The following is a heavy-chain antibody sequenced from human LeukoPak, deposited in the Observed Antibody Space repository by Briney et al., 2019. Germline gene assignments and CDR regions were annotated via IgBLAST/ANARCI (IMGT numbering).Heavy chain of an antibody. Sequence: ASVKVSCKTSGYTFTSYYMHWVRQAPGQGLEWMGWINPNSGGTNYAQKFQGRVTMTRDTSISTAYMELSRLRSDDTAVYYCARDAPRILYPYYYYYGMDAWGQGTTVTVSS. CDR3: ARDAPRILYPYYYYYGMDA. CDR1: GYTFTSYY. D-gene: IGHD2-8*01. V-gene: IGHV1-2*02. CDR2: INPNSGGT. J-gene: IGHJ6*02.